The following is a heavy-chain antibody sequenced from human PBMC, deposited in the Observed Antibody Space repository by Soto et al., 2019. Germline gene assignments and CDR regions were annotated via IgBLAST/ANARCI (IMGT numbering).Heavy chain of an antibody. J-gene: IGHJ4*02. CDR3: ARGPRVSSTGTGAH. CDR1: GFTFSAYW. V-gene: IGHV3-74*01. D-gene: IGHD1-1*01. CDR2: ISDDGSTA. Sequence: GGSLRLSCRGSGFTFSAYWMHWVRQVPGKGLTWVSRISDDGSTATYADSVKGRFVISRDNAKNSLYLEMNTLRVDDSGLYYCARGPRVSSTGTGAHWGRGTLVTVSS.